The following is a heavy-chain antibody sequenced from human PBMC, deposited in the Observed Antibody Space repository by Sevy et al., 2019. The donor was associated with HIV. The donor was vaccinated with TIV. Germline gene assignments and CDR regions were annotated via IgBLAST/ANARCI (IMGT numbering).Heavy chain of an antibody. D-gene: IGHD6-6*01. V-gene: IGHV7-4-1*02. Sequence: ASVKVSCKASGYTFPSYAMNWVRQAPGQGLEWMGWNNTNTGNPTYAQGFTGRFVFPLDTSVSTAYLQISSLKAEDTAVYYCARDPNFVIAAETYFDYWGQGTLVTVSS. J-gene: IGHJ4*02. CDR2: NNTNTGNP. CDR3: ARDPNFVIAAETYFDY. CDR1: GYTFPSYA.